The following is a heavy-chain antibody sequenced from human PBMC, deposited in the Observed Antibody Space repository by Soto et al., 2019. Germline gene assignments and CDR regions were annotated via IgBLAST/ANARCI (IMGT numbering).Heavy chain of an antibody. Sequence: ASVKVSCKASGYTFTSYYMHWVRQAPGQGLEWMGIINPSGGSTSYAQKFQGRVTMTRDTSTSTVYMELSSLRSEDTAVYYCARPSAYYYDSSGYFWDYYYYGMDVWGQGTTVTVSS. D-gene: IGHD3-22*01. V-gene: IGHV1-46*01. CDR1: GYTFTSYY. J-gene: IGHJ6*02. CDR2: INPSGGST. CDR3: ARPSAYYYDSSGYFWDYYYYGMDV.